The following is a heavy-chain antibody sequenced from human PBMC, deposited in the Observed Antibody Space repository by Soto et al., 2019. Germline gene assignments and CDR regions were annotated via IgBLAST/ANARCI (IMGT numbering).Heavy chain of an antibody. V-gene: IGHV3-15*05. Sequence: EVQLVESGGGLVKPGGSLRLSCAASRFPFSNAWMSWARQAPGKGLEWVGRVKSNADGGATHYAAPVKGRFIISRDDSKNALYLQVNSLRMGVTAVYYCKDGMGFWGQGTTVTVSS. J-gene: IGHJ6*02. CDR1: RFPFSNAW. CDR2: VKSNADGGAT. CDR3: KDGMGF.